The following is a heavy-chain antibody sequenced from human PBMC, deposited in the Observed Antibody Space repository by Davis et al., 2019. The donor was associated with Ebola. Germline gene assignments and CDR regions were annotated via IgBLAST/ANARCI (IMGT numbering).Heavy chain of an antibody. CDR2: ISYDGSNK. Sequence: GESLKISCAASGFTFSSYAMHWVRQAPGKGLEWVAVISYDGSNKYYADSVKGRFTISRDHSKNTLYLQMNRLRAEDTAVYYCARARTYYYDSSGYFGIDYWGQGTLVTVSS. D-gene: IGHD3-22*01. CDR1: GFTFSSYA. V-gene: IGHV3-30-3*01. J-gene: IGHJ4*02. CDR3: ARARTYYYDSSGYFGIDY.